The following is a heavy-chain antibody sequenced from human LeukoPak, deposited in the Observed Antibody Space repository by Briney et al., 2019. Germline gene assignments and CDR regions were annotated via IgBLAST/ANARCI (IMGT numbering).Heavy chain of an antibody. J-gene: IGHJ6*03. CDR2: LSNSGSS. CDR1: GGSISSSY. D-gene: IGHD3-3*01. V-gene: IGHV4-59*01. CDR3: ARAQYYGSSSGYSGGFYYMDV. Sequence: SETLSLTCIVSGGSISSSYWTWLRQPPGRGLAWIACLSNSGSSIYNPPLNSRATISVDMPKKQPSLCLTSVTAADTAVYYCARAQYYGSSSGYSGGFYYMDVWGKGTTVSVSS.